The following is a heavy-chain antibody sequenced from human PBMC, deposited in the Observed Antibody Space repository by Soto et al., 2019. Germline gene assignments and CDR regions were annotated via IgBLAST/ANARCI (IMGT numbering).Heavy chain of an antibody. D-gene: IGHD2-2*01. CDR2: IRVGGGDT. CDR3: AKCSVGTVRTSGLCDWFDP. J-gene: IGHJ5*02. Sequence: EVRLLESGGGLAQPGGSRRLSCAASGFTFSSSAMNWVRQAPGKGLEWVSSIRVGGGDTFYADSVRGRFTVSRDISRNTLYLQMNSLRAEDTAIYSCAKCSVGTVRTSGLCDWFDPWGQGILVTVSS. CDR1: GFTFSSSA. V-gene: IGHV3-23*01.